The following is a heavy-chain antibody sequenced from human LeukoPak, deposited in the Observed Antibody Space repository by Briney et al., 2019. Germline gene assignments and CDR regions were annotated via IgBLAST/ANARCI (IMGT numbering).Heavy chain of an antibody. CDR1: GGSISSYY. CDR2: IYYSGST. D-gene: IGHD6-19*01. CDR3: ARAGLGDAFDI. J-gene: IGHJ3*02. Sequence: SETLSLTCTVSGGSISSYYCNWIRQPPGRGLEWIGYIYYSGSTNYNPSLKSRVTISVDASKNQFSLKLSSVTAADTAVYYCARAGLGDAFDIWGQGTMVTVSS. V-gene: IGHV4-59*01.